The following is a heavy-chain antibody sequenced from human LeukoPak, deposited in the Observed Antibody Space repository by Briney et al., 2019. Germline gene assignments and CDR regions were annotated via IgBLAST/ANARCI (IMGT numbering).Heavy chain of an antibody. V-gene: IGHV3-7*03. Sequence: GGSLRLSCAASGFTFSSYSMNWVRQAPGKGLEWVASIKQDGSEKYYVDSVRGRFTISRDNAKNSLYLQMNSLRAEDTAVYYCARERGMFDYWGQGTLVTVSS. CDR1: GFTFSSYS. J-gene: IGHJ4*02. D-gene: IGHD6-13*01. CDR2: IKQDGSEK. CDR3: ARERGMFDY.